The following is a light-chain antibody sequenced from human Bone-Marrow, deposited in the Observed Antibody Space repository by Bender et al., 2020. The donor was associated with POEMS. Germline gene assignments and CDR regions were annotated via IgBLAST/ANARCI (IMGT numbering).Light chain of an antibody. CDR1: SSDVGAYNL. V-gene: IGLV2-11*01. CDR2: DVS. J-gene: IGLJ1*01. CDR3: CSYAGRYTYV. Sequence: QSALTQPASVSGSPGQSITISCTGASSDVGAYNLVSWYQQHPGKAPKLIIYDVSERPSGVPDRFSGSKSGNTASLTISGLLTEDEADYYCCSYAGRYTYVFGTGTTVTVL.